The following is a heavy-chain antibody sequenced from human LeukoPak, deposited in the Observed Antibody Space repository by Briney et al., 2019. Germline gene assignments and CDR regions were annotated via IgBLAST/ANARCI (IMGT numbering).Heavy chain of an antibody. J-gene: IGHJ4*02. Sequence: GGSLRLSCATSGFTFYDYWFHWVRQVPGKGLEWVSDINFGGTTTNYADSVKGRFTISRDNAKSTVFLQMNSLRVEDTAVYFCARGPPGYRVGDYWGPGTLVTVSS. CDR3: ARGPPGYRVGDY. CDR1: GFTFYDYW. CDR2: INFGGTTT. V-gene: IGHV3-74*01. D-gene: IGHD2-2*03.